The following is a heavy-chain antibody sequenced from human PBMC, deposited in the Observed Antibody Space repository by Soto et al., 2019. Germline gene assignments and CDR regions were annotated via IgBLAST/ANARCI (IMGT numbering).Heavy chain of an antibody. CDR2: IWYDGSKK. J-gene: IGHJ4*02. D-gene: IGHD1-26*01. Sequence: QVQLVESGGGVVQPGRSLRLSCAASGFTFSSYGMHWVRQAPGKGLEWVAVIWYDGSKKYYADSVKGRFTISRDNSKNTLYLQMNSLRAEDTAVYYCARDIVGATTPYYFDYWGQGTLVTVSS. CDR1: GFTFSSYG. CDR3: ARDIVGATTPYYFDY. V-gene: IGHV3-33*01.